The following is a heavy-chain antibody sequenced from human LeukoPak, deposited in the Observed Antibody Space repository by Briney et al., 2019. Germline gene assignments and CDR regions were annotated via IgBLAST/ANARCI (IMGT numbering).Heavy chain of an antibody. CDR2: IHYSENT. CDR3: ARDRRWELLHAFDI. CDR1: GGSISSYF. Sequence: SETLSLTCTVSGGSISSYFWSWIRQPPGKGLEWIVCIHYSENTNYDPSLKSRVTISVDTSKNQFSLKLSSVTAADTAVYYCARDRRWELLHAFDIWGQGTMVTVSS. V-gene: IGHV4-59*01. J-gene: IGHJ3*02. D-gene: IGHD1-26*01.